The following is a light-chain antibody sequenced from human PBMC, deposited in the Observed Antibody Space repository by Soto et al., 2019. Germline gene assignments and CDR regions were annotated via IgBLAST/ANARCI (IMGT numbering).Light chain of an antibody. V-gene: IGLV2-14*01. J-gene: IGLJ1*01. Sequence: QSALTQPASVSGSPGQSIAISCTGTSSDVGGYDYVSWYQQHPDKAPKLMIYEVTKRPSWVSNRFSGSKSGNTASLTISGLQTEDEADYYCSSHTSGSTRVFGSGTKLTVL. CDR2: EVT. CDR3: SSHTSGSTRV. CDR1: SSDVGGYDY.